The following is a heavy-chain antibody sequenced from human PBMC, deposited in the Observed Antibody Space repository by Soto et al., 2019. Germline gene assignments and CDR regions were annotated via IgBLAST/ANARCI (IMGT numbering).Heavy chain of an antibody. Sequence: ASVKVSCKASGGTFSSYAISWVRQAPGQGLEWMGGIIPIFGTANYAQKFQGRVTITADESTSTAYMELSSLRSEDTAVYYCARDRRSSGPKISAFDIWGQGTMVTVSS. V-gene: IGHV1-69*13. D-gene: IGHD6-19*01. CDR3: ARDRRSSGPKISAFDI. CDR1: GGTFSSYA. J-gene: IGHJ3*02. CDR2: IIPIFGTA.